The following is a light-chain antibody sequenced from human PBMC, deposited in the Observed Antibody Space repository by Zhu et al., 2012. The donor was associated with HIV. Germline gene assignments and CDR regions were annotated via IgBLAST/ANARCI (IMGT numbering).Light chain of an antibody. CDR3: QQYNKWPPIT. J-gene: IGKJ5*01. Sequence: EIVLTQSPATLSLSPGEKVTLSCRASQSVSSYLAWYQQKPDQAPRLLIYDASNRATGIPARFSGSGSGTDFTLTISSLQPEDFAVYYCQQYNKWPPITFGQGTRLEIK. CDR1: QSVSSY. CDR2: DAS. V-gene: IGKV3-11*01.